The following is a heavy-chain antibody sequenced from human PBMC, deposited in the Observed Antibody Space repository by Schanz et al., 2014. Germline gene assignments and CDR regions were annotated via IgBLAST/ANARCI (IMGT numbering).Heavy chain of an antibody. CDR2: IIPITGIT. J-gene: IGHJ4*02. D-gene: IGHD5-12*01. CDR1: GDTFRSYT. V-gene: IGHV1-69*02. CDR3: ARTGYDPSLTH. Sequence: QVKLVQSGAAVKKPGSSVKVSCKASGDTFRSYTINWVRHAPGQGLEWMGRIIPITGITNYAQKFQGRVTFTADKSTSTAFLEVNSLRSEDTAVYYCARTGYDPSLTHWGQGTLVTVSS.